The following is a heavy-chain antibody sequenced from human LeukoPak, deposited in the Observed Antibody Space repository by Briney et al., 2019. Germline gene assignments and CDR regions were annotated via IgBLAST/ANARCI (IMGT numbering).Heavy chain of an antibody. CDR3: ARDQVPAAMWDYYYYGMDV. Sequence: GGSLRLSCAASGFTFSNVWMSWVRQAPGKGLKWVANIRQDGSDKYYADSVKGRFTISRDNAKNSLYLQMNSLRAEDTAVYYCARDQVPAAMWDYYYYGMDVWGQGTTVTVSS. V-gene: IGHV3-7*01. CDR2: IRQDGSDK. D-gene: IGHD2-2*01. J-gene: IGHJ6*02. CDR1: GFTFSNVW.